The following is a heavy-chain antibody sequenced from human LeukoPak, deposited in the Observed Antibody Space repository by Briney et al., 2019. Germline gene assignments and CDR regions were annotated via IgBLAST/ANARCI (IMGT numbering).Heavy chain of an antibody. V-gene: IGHV3-48*01. J-gene: IGHJ4*02. Sequence: GGSLRLSCAASGFTFSSYSMNWVRQAPGKGLKWVSYISSSSSTIYYADSVKGRFTISRDNAKNSLYLQMNSLRAEDTAVYYCARAGDIVLMVYAIFPPDYWGQGTLVTVSS. CDR2: ISSSSSTI. D-gene: IGHD2-8*01. CDR1: GFTFSSYS. CDR3: ARAGDIVLMVYAIFPPDY.